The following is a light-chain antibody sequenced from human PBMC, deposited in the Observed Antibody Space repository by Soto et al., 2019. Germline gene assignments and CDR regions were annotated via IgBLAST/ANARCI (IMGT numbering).Light chain of an antibody. CDR2: LNSDGSH. V-gene: IGLV4-69*01. J-gene: IGLJ2*01. Sequence: QLVLTQSPSASASLGASVKLTCTLSSGHSSYAIAWHQQQPEKGPRYLMKLNSDGSHSQGDGIPDRFSGSSSGAERYLTIASLQSEDEADYYCQTWGTGIQNVVFGGGTKLTVL. CDR3: QTWGTGIQNVV. CDR1: SGHSSYA.